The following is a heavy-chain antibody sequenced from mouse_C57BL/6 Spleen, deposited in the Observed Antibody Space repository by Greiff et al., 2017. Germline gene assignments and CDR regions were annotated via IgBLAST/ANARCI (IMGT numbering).Heavy chain of an antibody. CDR3: TRDRGGYWYFDV. D-gene: IGHD1-1*02. V-gene: IGHV5-9-1*02. J-gene: IGHJ1*03. CDR1: GFTFSSYA. Sequence: EVKLMESGEGLVKPGGSLKLSCAASGFTFSSYAMSWVRQTPEKRLAWVAYISSGGDYIYYADPVKGRFTISRDNARNPLYLQMSSLKSEDTAMYYCTRDRGGYWYFDVWGTGTTVTVSS. CDR2: ISSGGDYI.